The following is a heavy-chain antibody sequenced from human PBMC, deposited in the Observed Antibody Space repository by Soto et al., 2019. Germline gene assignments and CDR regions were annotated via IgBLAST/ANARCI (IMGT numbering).Heavy chain of an antibody. D-gene: IGHD6-6*01. CDR2: IYWSGDE. CDR1: GFSLTTSGVG. CDR3: ARGIATRPVFAFDV. V-gene: IGHV2-5*01. J-gene: IGHJ3*01. Sequence: SGPTLVNPTQTLTLTCSFSGFSLTTSGVGVGWVRQPPGKALEWLAHIYWSGDEHYRPSLKSRLSITKDTSKNQVVLTMTNMDPVDTATYYCARGIATRPVFAFDVWGQGTVVTVSS.